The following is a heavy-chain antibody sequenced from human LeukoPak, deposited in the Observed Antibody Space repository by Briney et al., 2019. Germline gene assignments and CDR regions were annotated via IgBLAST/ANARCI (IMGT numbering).Heavy chain of an antibody. CDR1: GYTFTSYA. D-gene: IGHD5-24*01. J-gene: IGHJ6*02. Sequence: ASVKVSCKASGYTFTSYAMNWVRQAPGQGLEWMGWINTNTGNPTYAQGFTGRFVFSLDTSVSTAYLQISSLKAEDTAVYYCARSKWLQLGYYYYGMDVWGQGTTVTVSS. CDR2: INTNTGNP. V-gene: IGHV7-4-1*02. CDR3: ARSKWLQLGYYYYGMDV.